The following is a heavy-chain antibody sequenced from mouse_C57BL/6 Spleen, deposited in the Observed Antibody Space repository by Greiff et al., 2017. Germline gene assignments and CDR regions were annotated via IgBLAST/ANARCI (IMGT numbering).Heavy chain of an antibody. CDR1: GYTFTSYW. Sequence: VQLKQPGAELVRPGSSVKLSCKASGYTFTSYWMHWVKQRPIQGLEWIGNIDPSDSETHYNQKFKGKATLTVDKSSSTAYMQLSSLTSEDSAVYYCERLLRYAIDYWGQGTAVTVSS. J-gene: IGHJ4*01. CDR3: ERLLRYAIDY. D-gene: IGHD1-1*01. CDR2: IDPSDSET. V-gene: IGHV1-52*01.